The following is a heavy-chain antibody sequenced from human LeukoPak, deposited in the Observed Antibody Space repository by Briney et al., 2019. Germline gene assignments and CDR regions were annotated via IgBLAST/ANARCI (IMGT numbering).Heavy chain of an antibody. D-gene: IGHD2-21*02. CDR1: GFTFSSYE. J-gene: IGHJ4*02. CDR3: ARVVVTALLRYFDY. V-gene: IGHV3-21*01. Sequence: GGSLRLSCAASGFTFSSYEMNWVRQAPGKGLEWVSSISSSSSYIYYADSVKGRFTISRDNAKNSLYLQMNSLRAEDTAVYYCARVVVTALLRYFDYWGQGTLVTVSS. CDR2: ISSSSSYI.